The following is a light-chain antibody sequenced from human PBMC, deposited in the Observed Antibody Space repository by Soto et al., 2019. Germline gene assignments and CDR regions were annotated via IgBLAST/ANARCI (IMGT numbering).Light chain of an antibody. Sequence: LKQSPATLSLSPGERATLSCRASQSVSSYLAWYQQKPGQAPRLLIYDASNRATGIPARFSGSGSGTDFTLTISRLEPEDFAVYYCQQYGSSPRTFGQGTRLEIK. CDR2: DAS. CDR3: QQYGSSPRT. V-gene: IGKV3-20*01. CDR1: QSVSSY. J-gene: IGKJ5*01.